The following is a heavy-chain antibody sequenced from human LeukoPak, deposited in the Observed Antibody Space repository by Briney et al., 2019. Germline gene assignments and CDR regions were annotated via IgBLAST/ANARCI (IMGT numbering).Heavy chain of an antibody. CDR1: GFTFSSYA. D-gene: IGHD5-24*01. J-gene: IGHJ4*02. Sequence: GRSLRLSCAASGFTFSSYAMHWVRQAPGKGLEWVAVISYDGSNKYYADSVKGRFTISRDNPKNTLYLQLNSLRAEDTAVYYCAGGGRDGYSSADFWGQGTLVTVSS. CDR2: ISYDGSNK. V-gene: IGHV3-30*04. CDR3: AGGGRDGYSSADF.